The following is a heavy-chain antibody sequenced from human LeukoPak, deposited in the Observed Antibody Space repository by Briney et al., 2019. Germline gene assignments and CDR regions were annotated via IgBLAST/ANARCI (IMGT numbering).Heavy chain of an antibody. CDR2: FDPEDGET. Sequence: ASVKVSCKVSGYTLTELSMHWVRQAPGKGLEWMGGFDPEDGETIYAQKFQGRVTMTEDTSTDTAYMELSSLRSKDTAVYYCATLFPIYSSSKQDNWFDPWGQGTLVTVSS. CDR1: GYTLTELS. V-gene: IGHV1-24*01. D-gene: IGHD6-6*01. J-gene: IGHJ5*02. CDR3: ATLFPIYSSSKQDNWFDP.